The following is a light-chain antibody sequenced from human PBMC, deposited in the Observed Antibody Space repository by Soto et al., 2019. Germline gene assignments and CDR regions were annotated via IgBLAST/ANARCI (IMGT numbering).Light chain of an antibody. V-gene: IGLV3-1*01. CDR3: QAWDSSTYV. CDR1: KLGEKY. CDR2: QDN. J-gene: IGLJ1*01. Sequence: SYELTQPPSVSVSPGQTASITCSGEKLGEKYACWYQQKPGQSPVLVIYQDNKRPSGIPERFSGSNSGNTATLTISGTQAMDEADYYCQAWDSSTYVLGTGTKVTVL.